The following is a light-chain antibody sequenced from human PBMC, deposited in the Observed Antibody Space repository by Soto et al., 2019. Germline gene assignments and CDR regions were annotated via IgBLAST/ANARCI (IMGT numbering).Light chain of an antibody. V-gene: IGLV2-14*01. CDR1: SSDVGGYNH. CDR3: CSYTSLSTVV. J-gene: IGLJ2*01. Sequence: QSALTQPASVSGSPGQSITISCTGTSSDVGGYNHVSWYQHSPGKAPKLILFAVSDRPSGVSHRFSGSKSGNTASLTISGLQADDEAAYYCCSYTSLSTVVFGGGTKLTVL. CDR2: AVS.